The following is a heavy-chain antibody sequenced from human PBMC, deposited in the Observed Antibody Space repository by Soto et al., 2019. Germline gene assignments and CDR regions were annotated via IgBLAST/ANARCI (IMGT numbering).Heavy chain of an antibody. Sequence: GGSLRLSCAASGFKLSASALHWVRQAPGNGLEWIGRIRSKADSDATAYDASVTGRFTVSRDDLKNTAYLQMNNLKTGDTGVYFCNTFDTSLLTDHWGQGTLVTVSS. CDR3: NTFDTSLLTDH. V-gene: IGHV3-73*01. CDR1: GFKLSASA. D-gene: IGHD3-22*01. CDR2: IRSKADSDAT. J-gene: IGHJ4*02.